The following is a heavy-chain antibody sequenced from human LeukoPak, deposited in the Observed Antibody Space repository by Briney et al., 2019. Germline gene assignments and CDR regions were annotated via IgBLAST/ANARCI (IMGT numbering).Heavy chain of an antibody. Sequence: SVKVSCKASGGTFSSYAISWVRQAPGQGLEWMGGIIPIFGTANYAQKFQGRVTMTRDTSISTAYMELSRLRSDDTAVYYCARRPRGGSYQYLPGPIDYWGQGTLVTVSS. CDR2: IIPIFGTA. D-gene: IGHD1-26*01. CDR3: ARRPRGGSYQYLPGPIDY. J-gene: IGHJ4*02. CDR1: GGTFSSYA. V-gene: IGHV1-69*05.